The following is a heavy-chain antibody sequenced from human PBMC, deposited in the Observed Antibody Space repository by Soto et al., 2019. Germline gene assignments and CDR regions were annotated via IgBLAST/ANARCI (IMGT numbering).Heavy chain of an antibody. CDR3: PTDLHDIVEVPTAKYYSGMEV. D-gene: IGHD2-2*01. Sequence: GGSLRLSCAASGFTFSNAWMNWVRQAPGKGLEWVGRIKSKTDGGTTDYAAPVKGRFTISRDDSKNTLYLQMNSLKTEDTAVYYCPTDLHDIVEVPTAKYYSGMEVWGKRTTVPVSS. CDR2: IKSKTDGGTT. J-gene: IGHJ6*04. CDR1: GFTFSNAW. V-gene: IGHV3-15*07.